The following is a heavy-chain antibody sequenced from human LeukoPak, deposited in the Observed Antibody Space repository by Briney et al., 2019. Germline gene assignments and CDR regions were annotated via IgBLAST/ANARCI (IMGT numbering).Heavy chain of an antibody. CDR2: ISAYNGNT. CDR1: GYTFTTDY. D-gene: IGHD3-10*01. J-gene: IGHJ4*02. Sequence: ASVKVSCKASGYTFTTDYIHWVRQAPGQGLEWMGWISAYNGNTNYAQKLQGRVTMTTDTSTSTAYMELRSLRSDDTAVYYCARGVPLWFGELPLDYWGQGTLVTVSS. CDR3: ARGVPLWFGELPLDY. V-gene: IGHV1-18*04.